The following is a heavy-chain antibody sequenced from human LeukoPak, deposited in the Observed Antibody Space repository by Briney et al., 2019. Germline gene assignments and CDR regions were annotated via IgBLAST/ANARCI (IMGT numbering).Heavy chain of an antibody. D-gene: IGHD3-16*01. Sequence: GGSLRLSCAASGFTFSSYGMHWVRQAPGKGLEWVAVISYDGSNKYYADSVKGRFTISRDNSKNTLYLQMNSLRAEDTAVYYCAKDAYYDYVWGSRAATYFDYWGQGTLVTVSS. V-gene: IGHV3-30*18. CDR2: ISYDGSNK. CDR3: AKDAYYDYVWGSRAATYFDY. J-gene: IGHJ4*02. CDR1: GFTFSSYG.